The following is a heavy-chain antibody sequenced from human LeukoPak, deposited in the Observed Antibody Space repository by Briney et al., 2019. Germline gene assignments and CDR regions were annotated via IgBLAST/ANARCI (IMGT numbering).Heavy chain of an antibody. CDR2: FDPEDGET. D-gene: IGHD4-17*01. Sequence: ASVKVSCKVSGYTLTELSMHWVRQAPGKGLEWMGGFDPEDGETIYARKFQGRVTMTEDTSTDTAYMELSSLRSEDTAVYYCATVGTAVTSDNWFDPWGQGTLVTVSS. J-gene: IGHJ5*02. V-gene: IGHV1-24*01. CDR1: GYTLTELS. CDR3: ATVGTAVTSDNWFDP.